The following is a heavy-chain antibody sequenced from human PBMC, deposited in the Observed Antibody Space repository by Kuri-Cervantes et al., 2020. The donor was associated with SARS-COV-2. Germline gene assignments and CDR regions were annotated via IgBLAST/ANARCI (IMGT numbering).Heavy chain of an antibody. Sequence: GGSLRPSCAASGFTFSSYSMNWVRQAPGKGLEWVSYISSSSSTIYYADSVKGRFTISRDNSKNTLYLQMNSLRAEDTAVYYCALASGIAVAGQNYWGQGTLVTVSS. CDR1: GFTFSSYS. J-gene: IGHJ4*02. CDR2: ISSSSSTI. D-gene: IGHD6-19*01. V-gene: IGHV3-48*01. CDR3: ALASGIAVAGQNY.